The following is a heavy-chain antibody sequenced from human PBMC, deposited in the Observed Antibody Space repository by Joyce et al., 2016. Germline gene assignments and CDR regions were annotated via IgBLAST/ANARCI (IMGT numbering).Heavy chain of an antibody. CDR2: MGPNDSVT. CDR3: ARHRGGGNFVPFDY. V-gene: IGHV5-10-1*03. Sequence: EDNLVQSGAEMKKPGESLRISCMVSGYTFVNYWISWVRQMPGKGLEWMGRMGPNDSVTGYRPSFQGHVTISADKSISTAYLQWSSLMASDTAIYYCARHRGGGNFVPFDYWGQGTLVTVSS. J-gene: IGHJ4*02. CDR1: GYTFVNYW. D-gene: IGHD4-23*01.